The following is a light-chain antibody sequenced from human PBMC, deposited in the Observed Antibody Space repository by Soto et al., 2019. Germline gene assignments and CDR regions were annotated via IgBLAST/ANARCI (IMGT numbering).Light chain of an antibody. Sequence: DIQMTQSPSTLSASVVDRVTITCRASQSISSWLAWYQQKPGKAPKLLIYKASSLESGVPSRFSGSGSGTEFTLTISSLQPDDFATYYCQQYNSYPWTIGPGTKVEIK. CDR3: QQYNSYPWT. V-gene: IGKV1-5*03. CDR1: QSISSW. CDR2: KAS. J-gene: IGKJ1*01.